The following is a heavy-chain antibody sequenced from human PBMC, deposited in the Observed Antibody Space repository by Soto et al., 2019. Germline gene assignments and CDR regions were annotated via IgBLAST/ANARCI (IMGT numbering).Heavy chain of an antibody. V-gene: IGHV1-69*02. J-gene: IGHJ6*02. CDR3: ARMGPNYGMDV. CDR1: GGTFSSYT. Sequence: QVQLVQSGAEVKKPGSSVKVSCKASGGTFSSYTISWVRQAPGQGLEWMGRIIPILGIANYAQKFQGRVTITADKSTSTAYMKLSSLRSEDTAVYYCARMGPNYGMDVWGQGTTVTVSS. CDR2: IIPILGIA.